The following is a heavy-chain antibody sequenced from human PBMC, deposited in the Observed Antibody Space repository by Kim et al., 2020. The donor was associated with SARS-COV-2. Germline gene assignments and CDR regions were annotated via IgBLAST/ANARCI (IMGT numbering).Heavy chain of an antibody. D-gene: IGHD3-3*01. V-gene: IGHV3-30*04. J-gene: IGHJ6*02. CDR3: ARSSRFLEWLRRYGMDV. CDR1: GFTFSSYA. CDR2: ISYDGYHK. Sequence: GGSLRLSCAASGFTFSSYAMHWVRQAPGKGLEWVAVISYDGYHKYYVDSVKGRLNISRDNAKNTLCLQMNSLRPEDTAVYYCARSSRFLEWLRRYGMDVWGRGTTVTVSS.